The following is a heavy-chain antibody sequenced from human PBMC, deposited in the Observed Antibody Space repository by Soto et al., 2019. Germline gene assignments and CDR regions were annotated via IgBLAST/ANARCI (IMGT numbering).Heavy chain of an antibody. CDR1: GFTFSSYS. CDR3: ARDLPSDYVREVPHHFDY. Sequence: HPGGSLRLSCAASGFTFSSYSMNWVRQAPGKGLEWVSYISSSSSTIYYADSVKGRFTISRDNAKNSLYLQMNSLRAEDTAVYYCARDLPSDYVREVPHHFDYWGQGTLVTVSS. J-gene: IGHJ4*02. V-gene: IGHV3-48*01. D-gene: IGHD4-17*01. CDR2: ISSSSSTI.